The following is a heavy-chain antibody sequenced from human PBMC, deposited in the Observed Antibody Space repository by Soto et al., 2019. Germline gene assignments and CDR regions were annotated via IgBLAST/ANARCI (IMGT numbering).Heavy chain of an antibody. CDR1: GYTFTSYD. Sequence: QVQLVQSGAEVKKPGASVKVSCKASGYTFTSYDINWVRQATGQGLEWMGWMNPNSGNTGYAQKFQGRVTMTRDTSISTDYMELSSLRSEDTAVYYCARIRLLSYYYGMDVWGQGTTVTVSS. V-gene: IGHV1-8*01. CDR2: MNPNSGNT. D-gene: IGHD2-8*02. J-gene: IGHJ6*02. CDR3: ARIRLLSYYYGMDV.